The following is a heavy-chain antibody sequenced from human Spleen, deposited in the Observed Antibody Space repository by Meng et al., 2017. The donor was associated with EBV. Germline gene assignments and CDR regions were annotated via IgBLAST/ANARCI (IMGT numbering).Heavy chain of an antibody. CDR1: GGSFTGHY. V-gene: IGHV4-34*01. Sequence: VHLQQGGAGLLKPSETLSLTCAVDGGSFTGHYWSWIRQPPGKGLEWIGEVDQSGVSNYNPSLKSRVTMSLDTSKNQFSLKLSSVTAADTAVYYCASRGDGIFSNYDWFDLWGQGTLVTVSS. J-gene: IGHJ5*02. CDR2: VDQSGVS. CDR3: ASRGDGIFSNYDWFDL. D-gene: IGHD3-22*01.